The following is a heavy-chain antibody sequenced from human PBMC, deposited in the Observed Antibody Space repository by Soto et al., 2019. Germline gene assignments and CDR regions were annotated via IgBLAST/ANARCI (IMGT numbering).Heavy chain of an antibody. Sequence: QVQLVESGGGVVQPGRSLRLSCAASGFTFSSYGMHWVRQAPGKGLEWVAVIWYDGSNKYYADSVKGRFTISRDNSKNTLYLQMNSLRAEDTAVYYCARDAWELDGSFDYWGQGTLVTVSS. CDR3: ARDAWELDGSFDY. CDR1: GFTFSSYG. J-gene: IGHJ4*02. D-gene: IGHD1-26*01. V-gene: IGHV3-33*01. CDR2: IWYDGSNK.